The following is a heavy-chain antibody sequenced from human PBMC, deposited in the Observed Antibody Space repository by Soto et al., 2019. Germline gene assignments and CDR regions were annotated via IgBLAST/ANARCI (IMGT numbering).Heavy chain of an antibody. J-gene: IGHJ4*01. D-gene: IGHD6-6*01. V-gene: IGHV4-34*01. CDR1: GGSFSGYY. CDR2: IKHSGST. CDR3: ARLMQQLVPEKDY. Sequence: QVQLQQWGAGLLKPSETLSLTCAVYGGSFSGYYWSWIRQPPGKGLEWNGEIKHSGSTTYNPPLKSRVTISVDTSKNQFSQKLSSVTAENTAVYYCARLMQQLVPEKDYWGQGTLVTVSS.